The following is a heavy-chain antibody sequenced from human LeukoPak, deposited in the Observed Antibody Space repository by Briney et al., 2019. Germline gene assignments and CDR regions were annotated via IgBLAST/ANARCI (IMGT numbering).Heavy chain of an antibody. CDR2: ISGSGGST. D-gene: IGHD4-17*01. Sequence: GGSLRLSCAASGFTFSSYWMSWVRQAPGKGLEWVSAISGSGGSTYYADSVKGRFTISRDNSKNTLYLQMNSLRAEDTAVYYCAKAALTEYGDYVGGADWFDPWGQGTLVTVSS. CDR1: GFTFSSYW. CDR3: AKAALTEYGDYVGGADWFDP. J-gene: IGHJ5*02. V-gene: IGHV3-23*01.